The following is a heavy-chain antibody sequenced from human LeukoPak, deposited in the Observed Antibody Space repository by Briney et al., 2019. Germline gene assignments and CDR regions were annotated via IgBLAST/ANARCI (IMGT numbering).Heavy chain of an antibody. Sequence: SVKVSCKAFGGTFSSYAISWVRQAPGQGLEWMGRIIPIFGTANYAQKFQGRVTITTDESTSTAYMELSSLRSEDTAVYYCARGTSGTTSLFYWGQGTLVTVSS. J-gene: IGHJ4*02. CDR3: ARGTSGTTSLFY. D-gene: IGHD1-7*01. CDR2: IIPIFGTA. CDR1: GGTFSSYA. V-gene: IGHV1-69*05.